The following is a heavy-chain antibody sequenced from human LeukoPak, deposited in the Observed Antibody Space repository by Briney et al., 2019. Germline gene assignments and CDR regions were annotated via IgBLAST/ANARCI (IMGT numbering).Heavy chain of an antibody. CDR1: GFTFSSYW. J-gene: IGHJ4*02. D-gene: IGHD5-18*01. V-gene: IGHV3-7*04. Sequence: GGSLRLSCAASGFTFSSYWMSWVRQAPGKGLEWVANIKQDGSEKYYVDSVKGRFTISRDNAKNSLYLQMNSLRAEDTAVYYCARALGTAMVTPIDYWGQGTLVTVSS. CDR3: ARALGTAMVTPIDY. CDR2: IKQDGSEK.